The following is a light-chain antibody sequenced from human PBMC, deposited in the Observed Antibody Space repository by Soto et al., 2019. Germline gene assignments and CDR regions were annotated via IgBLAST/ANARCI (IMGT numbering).Light chain of an antibody. CDR2: DVS. J-gene: IGLJ2*01. V-gene: IGLV2-14*01. CDR3: SSYTSSSTLGV. Sequence: QSALTQPASVSGSPGQSITISCTGTSSDVGGYNYVSWYQQNPGKAPKHMIYDVSNRHSGVSNRFSGSKSGNTASLTISGLKAEDEADYYCSSYTSSSTLGVFGGGTKLTVL. CDR1: SSDVGGYNY.